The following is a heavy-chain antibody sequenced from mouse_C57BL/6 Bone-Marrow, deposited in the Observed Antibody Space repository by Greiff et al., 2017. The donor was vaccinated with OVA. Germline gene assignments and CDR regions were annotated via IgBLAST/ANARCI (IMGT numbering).Heavy chain of an antibody. Sequence: VQLQQSGAELARPGASVKLSCKASGYTFTSYGISWVKQRTGQGLEWIGGIYPRSGNTYYNEKFKGKATLTADKSSSTAYMELRSLTSEDSAVYFCARSGGYYGAMDYWGQGTSVTVSS. D-gene: IGHD1-1*01. V-gene: IGHV1-81*01. J-gene: IGHJ4*01. CDR2: IYPRSGNT. CDR1: GYTFTSYG. CDR3: ARSGGYYGAMDY.